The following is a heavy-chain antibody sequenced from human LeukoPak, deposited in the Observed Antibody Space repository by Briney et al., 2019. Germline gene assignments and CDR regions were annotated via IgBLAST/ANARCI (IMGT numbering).Heavy chain of an antibody. Sequence: ASVKVSCKASGYTFTGYYMHWVRQAPGQGLEWMGRINPNSGGTNYAQKFQGRVTMTRDTSISTAYMELNRLRSDDTAVYYCARSLGGYYDLRDDAFDIWGQGTMVTVSS. V-gene: IGHV1-2*06. D-gene: IGHD3-3*01. CDR1: GYTFTGYY. CDR2: INPNSGGT. CDR3: ARSLGGYYDLRDDAFDI. J-gene: IGHJ3*02.